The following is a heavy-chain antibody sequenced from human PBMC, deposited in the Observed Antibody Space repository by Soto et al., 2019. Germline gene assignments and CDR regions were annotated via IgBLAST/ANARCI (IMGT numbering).Heavy chain of an antibody. Sequence: EVQLLESGGGLVQPGGSLRLSCAASDFTFRTYAMSWVRQAPGKGLEWVSSISGRGDSTYFADSVKGRFTISRDTSKKALYLQMNSLSAEDTAVYYCAIDRGTVGDVVMPHDWGQGTLVTVSA. CDR3: AIDRGTVGDVVMPHD. J-gene: IGHJ4*02. D-gene: IGHD3-16*01. V-gene: IGHV3-23*01. CDR2: ISGRGDST. CDR1: DFTFRTYA.